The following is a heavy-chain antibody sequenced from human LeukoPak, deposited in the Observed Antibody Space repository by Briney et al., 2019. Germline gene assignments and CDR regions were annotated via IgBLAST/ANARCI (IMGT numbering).Heavy chain of an antibody. Sequence: ASVKVSCKVSGYTLTELSMHWVRQAPGKGLEWMGGFDPEDGETIYAQKFQGRVTMTEDTSTDTAYMELSSLRSEDTAVYYCATGGPGYSSSWRWFDPWGQGTLVTVSS. CDR3: ATGGPGYSSSWRWFDP. D-gene: IGHD6-13*01. J-gene: IGHJ5*02. CDR1: GYTLTELS. V-gene: IGHV1-24*01. CDR2: FDPEDGET.